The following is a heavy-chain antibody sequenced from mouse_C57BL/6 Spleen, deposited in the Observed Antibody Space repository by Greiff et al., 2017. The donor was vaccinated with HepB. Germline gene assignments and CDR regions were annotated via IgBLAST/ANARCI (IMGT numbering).Heavy chain of an antibody. Sequence: QVQLKQSGAELVRPGASVKLSCKASGSTFTDYYINWVKQRPGQGLEWIARIYPGSGNTYYNEKFKGKATLTAEKSSSTAYMQLSSLTSEDSAVYFCARGPLYDGYYAWFAYWGQGTLVTVSA. CDR1: GSTFTDYY. CDR3: ARGPLYDGYYAWFAY. CDR2: IYPGSGNT. V-gene: IGHV1-76*01. J-gene: IGHJ3*01. D-gene: IGHD2-3*01.